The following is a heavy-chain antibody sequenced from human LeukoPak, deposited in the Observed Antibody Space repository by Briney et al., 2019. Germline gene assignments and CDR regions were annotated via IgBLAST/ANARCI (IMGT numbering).Heavy chain of an antibody. D-gene: IGHD3-10*01. CDR1: GDSITNNVYY. J-gene: IGHJ3*02. CDR2: IYYSGST. CDR3: AREEGYYGSGSDGAFDI. Sequence: SETLSLTCTVSGDSITNNVYYWGWIRQPPGKGLEWIGSIYYSGSTYYNPSLKSRVTISVDTSKNQFSLKLSSVTAADTAVYYCAREEGYYGSGSDGAFDIWGQGTMVTVSS. V-gene: IGHV4-39*07.